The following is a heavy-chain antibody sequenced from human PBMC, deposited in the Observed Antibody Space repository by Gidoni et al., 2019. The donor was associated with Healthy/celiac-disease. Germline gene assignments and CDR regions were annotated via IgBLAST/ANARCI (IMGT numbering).Heavy chain of an antibody. D-gene: IGHD5-12*01. J-gene: IGHJ4*02. CDR1: GGSISSYY. V-gene: IGHV4-59*01. Sequence: QVQLQESGPGLVKPSETLSLTCTVSGGSISSYYWSWIRQPPGKGLEWIGYIYYSGSTNYNPSLKSRVTISVDTSKNQFSLKLSSVTAADTAVYYCARAQRGKRDPYEDYWGQGTLVTVSS. CDR2: IYYSGST. CDR3: ARAQRGKRDPYEDY.